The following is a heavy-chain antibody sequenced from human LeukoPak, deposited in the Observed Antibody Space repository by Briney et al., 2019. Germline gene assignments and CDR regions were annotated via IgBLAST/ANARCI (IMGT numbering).Heavy chain of an antibody. CDR1: GFTFPTYW. J-gene: IGHJ3*02. CDR2: IKEDGTEE. D-gene: IGHD1-1*01. Sequence: GGSLRLFCGASGFTFPTYWMTWVRQAPGKRLEGVANIKEDGTEEMCLDSVKGRFHIPRDNAKNPLHLQMNSLRAEDTGIYYCARMSSDTGYRPFDIWGQGTMVIVSS. CDR3: ARMSSDTGYRPFDI. V-gene: IGHV3-7*01.